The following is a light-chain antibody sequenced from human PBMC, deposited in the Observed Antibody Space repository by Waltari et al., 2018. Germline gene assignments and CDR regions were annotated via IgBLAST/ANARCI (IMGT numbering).Light chain of an antibody. CDR1: SSDVGNYKR. J-gene: IGLJ2*01. V-gene: IGLV2-23*02. CDR2: AVS. Sequence: QSALTQPASVSGSPGQSITISCTGTSSDVGNYKRVYWYQQHPGKAPKLMIYAVSKRPSGVSDRFSDSKSGDMASLTISGLQPEDEAEYFCSSYAGSSKGVFGGGTKVTVL. CDR3: SSYAGSSKGV.